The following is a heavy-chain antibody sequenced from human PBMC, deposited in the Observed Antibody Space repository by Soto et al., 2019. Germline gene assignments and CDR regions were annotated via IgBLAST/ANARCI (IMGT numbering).Heavy chain of an antibody. Sequence: PSETLSLTCSVSGYSITAGGYYWSWIRQHPGKGLEWIRSFYSSGSIIYNPSLKSRVSISGDTSRNQFSMTLTSVTAADTALYYCARMYSSGSGWFHPWGQGTLVTVSS. V-gene: IGHV4-31*03. CDR2: FYSSGSI. CDR3: ARMYSSGSGWFHP. CDR1: GYSITAGGYY. J-gene: IGHJ5*02. D-gene: IGHD3-22*01.